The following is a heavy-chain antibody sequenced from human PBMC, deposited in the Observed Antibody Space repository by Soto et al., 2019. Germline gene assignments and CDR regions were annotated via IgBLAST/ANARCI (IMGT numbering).Heavy chain of an antibody. CDR1: GGSISSGGYS. CDR2: IYHSGST. CDR3: ARDLRGCSGGSCYFNWFAP. J-gene: IGHJ5*02. Sequence: ASETLSLTCAVSGGSISSGGYSWSWIRQPPGKGLEWIGYIYHSGSTYYNPSLKSRVTISVDRSKNQFSLKLSSVTAADTAVYYCARDLRGCSGGSCYFNWFAPWGRGTLVTVSS. D-gene: IGHD2-15*01. V-gene: IGHV4-30-2*01.